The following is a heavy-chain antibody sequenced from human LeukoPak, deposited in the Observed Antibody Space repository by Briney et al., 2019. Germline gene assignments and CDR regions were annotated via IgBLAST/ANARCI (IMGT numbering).Heavy chain of an antibody. Sequence: GGSLRLSCAASGFTFSSYGMGWVRQAPGKGLEWVSAISGSGGSTYYAGSVKGRFTISRDNSKNTLYLQMNSLRAEDTAVYYCAKSKLWELLPFDYWGQGTLVTVSS. V-gene: IGHV3-23*01. D-gene: IGHD1-26*01. CDR1: GFTFSSYG. CDR3: AKSKLWELLPFDY. CDR2: ISGSGGST. J-gene: IGHJ4*02.